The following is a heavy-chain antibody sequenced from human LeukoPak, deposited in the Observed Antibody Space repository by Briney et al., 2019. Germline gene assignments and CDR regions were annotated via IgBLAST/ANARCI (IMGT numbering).Heavy chain of an antibody. Sequence: SETLSLTCDVSGFSIGSGYYWGWIRQAPGKGLEWIGGIYHSGSTSYNPSLKSRVTISVDTSKNHFSLKLNSVTAADTAVYYCARNDSSGYFDYWGQGTLVTVSS. J-gene: IGHJ4*02. CDR1: GFSIGSGYY. CDR2: IYHSGST. D-gene: IGHD3-22*01. V-gene: IGHV4-38-2*01. CDR3: ARNDSSGYFDY.